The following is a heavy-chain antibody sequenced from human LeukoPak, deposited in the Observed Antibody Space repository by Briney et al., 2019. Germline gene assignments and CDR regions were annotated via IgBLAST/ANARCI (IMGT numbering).Heavy chain of an antibody. CDR2: IYYSGTT. Sequence: SETLSLTCTVSGGSISSSSYYWGWIRQPPGKGLEWIGSIYYSGTTYYTPSLKCRFTISVDTSKNQFSLKLSSVTAADTAVYYCARLRIAKPYYFDYWGQGTLVTVSS. V-gene: IGHV4-39*01. J-gene: IGHJ4*02. CDR1: GGSISSSSYY. CDR3: ARLRIAKPYYFDY. D-gene: IGHD6-13*01.